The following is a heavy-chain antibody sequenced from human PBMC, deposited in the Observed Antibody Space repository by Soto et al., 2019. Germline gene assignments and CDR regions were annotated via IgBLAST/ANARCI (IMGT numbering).Heavy chain of an antibody. CDR2: VSGGGGST. V-gene: IGHV3-23*01. J-gene: IGHJ4*02. CDR3: AKHGGSGYYYTDFGY. D-gene: IGHD3-22*01. CDR1: GFTFSSNA. Sequence: EVQLLESGGGLVQPGGSLRLSCAASGFTFSSNAMSWVRQAPGKGLEWVSSVSGGGGSTDYADSVEGRFTISRDNSKNTLYLQMNSLRVEDTAIYYCAKHGGSGYYYTDFGYWGQGTLVTVSS.